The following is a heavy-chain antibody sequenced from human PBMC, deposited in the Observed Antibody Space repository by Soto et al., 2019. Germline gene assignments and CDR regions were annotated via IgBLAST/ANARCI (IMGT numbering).Heavy chain of an antibody. Sequence: GGSLRLSCAASGFTFSSYAMIWVRQAPGKGLEWVSAISGSGGSTYYADSVKGRFTISRDNSKNTLYLQMNSLRAEDTAVYYCAKDQRAAAGTFSGDYWGQGTLVTVSS. D-gene: IGHD6-13*01. CDR3: AKDQRAAAGTFSGDY. V-gene: IGHV3-23*01. CDR2: ISGSGGST. J-gene: IGHJ4*02. CDR1: GFTFSSYA.